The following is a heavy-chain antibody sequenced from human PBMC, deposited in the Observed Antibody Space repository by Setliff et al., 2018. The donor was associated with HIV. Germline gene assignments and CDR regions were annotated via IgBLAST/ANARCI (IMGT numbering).Heavy chain of an antibody. D-gene: IGHD4-17*01. Sequence: SETLSLTCAVSGGSLGGYYWTWIRQTPEKGLQWIGEINDGGNTNDSPSLKSRVSMSVDASKNQFSLRLISVTAADTAAYYCARRPISPFTLTTGMLDPWGQGIRVTVS. CDR1: GGSLGGYY. V-gene: IGHV4-34*01. J-gene: IGHJ5*02. CDR2: INDGGNT. CDR3: ARRPISPFTLTTGMLDP.